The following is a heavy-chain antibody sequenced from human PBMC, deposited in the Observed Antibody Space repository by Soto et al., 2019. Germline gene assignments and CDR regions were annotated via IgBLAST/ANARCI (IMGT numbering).Heavy chain of an antibody. CDR3: ARSGDYLRGSSGNPSSYRPFDY. J-gene: IGHJ5*01. D-gene: IGHD3-10*01. Sequence: GESLKISCKASGYTFSDYWIGWVRQMPGKGLEWMGIIYPADSETKYSPSFQGQVTISADKSISTAYLQWSGLRASDTAFYYCARSGDYLRGSSGNPSSYRPFDYWGQGTLVTVSS. V-gene: IGHV5-51*01. CDR1: GYTFSDYW. CDR2: IYPADSET.